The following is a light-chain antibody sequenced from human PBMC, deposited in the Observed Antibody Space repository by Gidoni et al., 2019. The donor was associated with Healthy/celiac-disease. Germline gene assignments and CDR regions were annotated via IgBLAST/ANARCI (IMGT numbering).Light chain of an antibody. Sequence: SYELIQPPSLSVHPGQTARITCSGDAFPKQYAYWYQQKPGQAPVLVIYKDSERPSGIPERFSGSSSVTTVTLTISGVQAEDEADYYCQSADSSGTWVFGGGTKLTVL. CDR2: KDS. CDR1: AFPKQY. J-gene: IGLJ3*02. CDR3: QSADSSGTWV. V-gene: IGLV3-25*03.